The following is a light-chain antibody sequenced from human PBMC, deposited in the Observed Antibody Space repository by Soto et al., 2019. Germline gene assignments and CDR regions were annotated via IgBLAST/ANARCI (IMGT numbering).Light chain of an antibody. Sequence: EIVMTQSPATLSASVGERATLSCRASQSVNRNLAWYQQKPGQAPRLLIYGASTRSTGIPDRFSGSGSGTEFTLTISSLQSEDFAVYFCQQYNNWPFWTFGHGTKVEIK. CDR1: QSVNRN. CDR2: GAS. V-gene: IGKV3-15*01. CDR3: QQYNNWPFWT. J-gene: IGKJ1*01.